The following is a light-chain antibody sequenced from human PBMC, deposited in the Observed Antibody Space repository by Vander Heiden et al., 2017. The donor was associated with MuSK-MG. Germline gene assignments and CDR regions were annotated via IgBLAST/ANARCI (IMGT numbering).Light chain of an antibody. V-gene: IGLV2-11*01. CDR1: SSDVGGYNY. CDR2: DGS. CDR3: CSYAGSYVV. Sequence: SALTQPRPVSGSPGPSAPISCTGTSSDVGGYNYVSWYQQHPGKAHKIMIYDGSKRPAGVPDRFSGSKAGNTAPLTIAGLQAEDEADYYCCSYAGSYVVFGGGTKLTVL. J-gene: IGLJ2*01.